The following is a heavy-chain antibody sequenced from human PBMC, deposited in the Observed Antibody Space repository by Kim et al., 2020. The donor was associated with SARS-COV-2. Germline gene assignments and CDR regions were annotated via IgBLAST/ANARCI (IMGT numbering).Heavy chain of an antibody. CDR3: SRDNLLRD. V-gene: IGHV3-66*01. D-gene: IGHD3-10*01. CDR2: IYSGGST. Sequence: GGSLRLSCAASGFTVSSNYMSWVRQAPGKGLEWVSGIYSGGSTYYADSVEGRFTISRDNSKNTRYLQMNRLKTEDTAVYYCSRDNLLRDWGQGTLVT. J-gene: IGHJ4*02. CDR1: GFTVSSNY.